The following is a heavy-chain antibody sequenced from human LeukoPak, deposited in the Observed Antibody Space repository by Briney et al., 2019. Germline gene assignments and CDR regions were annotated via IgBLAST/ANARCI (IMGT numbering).Heavy chain of an antibody. CDR1: GFTVSSNY. J-gene: IGHJ4*02. Sequence: GGSLRLSCAASGFTVSSNYMSWVRQAPGKGLEWVSVIYSGGSTYYADSVKGRFTISRDNSKNTLYLQMNSLRVEDTAVYYCARGTYDSSGSIDYWGQGTLVTASS. D-gene: IGHD3-22*01. CDR2: IYSGGST. CDR3: ARGTYDSSGSIDY. V-gene: IGHV3-53*01.